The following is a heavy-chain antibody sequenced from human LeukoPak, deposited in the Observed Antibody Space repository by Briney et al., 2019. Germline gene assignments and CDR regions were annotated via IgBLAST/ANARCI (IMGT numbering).Heavy chain of an antibody. CDR1: GFTFSSYE. V-gene: IGHV3-48*03. CDR2: ISSSGSTI. CDR3: ARVGYSSSWYGGYFDY. D-gene: IGHD6-13*01. J-gene: IGHJ4*02. Sequence: GGSLRLSCAASGFTFSSYEMNWVHQAPGKGLEWVSYISSSGSTIYYADSVKGRFTISRDNAKNSLYLQMNSLRAEDTAVYYCARVGYSSSWYGGYFDYWGQGTLVTVSS.